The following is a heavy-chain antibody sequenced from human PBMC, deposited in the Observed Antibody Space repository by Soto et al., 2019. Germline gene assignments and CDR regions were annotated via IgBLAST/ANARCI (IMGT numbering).Heavy chain of an antibody. CDR3: AFTFNIAAAYFDY. CDR2: IIPIFGTA. J-gene: IGHJ4*02. V-gene: IGHV1-69*13. D-gene: IGHD6-13*01. Sequence: ASVKVSCKASGGTFSSYAISWVRQAPGQGLEWMGGIIPIFGTANYAQKFQGRVTITADESTSTAYMELSSLRSEDTAVYYCAFTFNIAAAYFDYWGQGTLVTVSS. CDR1: GGTFSSYA.